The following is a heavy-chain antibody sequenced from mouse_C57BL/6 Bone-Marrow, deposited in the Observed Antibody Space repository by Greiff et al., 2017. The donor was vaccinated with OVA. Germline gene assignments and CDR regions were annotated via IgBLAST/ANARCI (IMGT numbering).Heavy chain of an antibody. J-gene: IGHJ3*01. Sequence: QVQLQQPGAELVKPGASVKMSCKASGYTFTSYWITWVKQRPGQGLEWIGDIYPGSGSTNYNEKFKSKATLTVDTSSSTAYMQLSSLTSEDSAVYYVARYHYYGSPWFAYWGQGTLVTVSA. CDR1: GYTFTSYW. CDR2: IYPGSGST. D-gene: IGHD1-1*01. CDR3: ARYHYYGSPWFAY. V-gene: IGHV1-55*01.